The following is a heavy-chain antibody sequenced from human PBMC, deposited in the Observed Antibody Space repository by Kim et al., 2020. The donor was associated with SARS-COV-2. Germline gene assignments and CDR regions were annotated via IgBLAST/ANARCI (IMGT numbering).Heavy chain of an antibody. CDR1: GFTFSSYG. Sequence: GGSLRLSCAASGFTFSSYGMHWVRQAPGKGLEWVAVIWYDGSNKYYADSVKGRFTISRDNSKNTLYLQMNSLRAEDTAVYYCARDLAREGYYYGMDVWGQGTTVTVSS. V-gene: IGHV3-33*01. J-gene: IGHJ6*02. D-gene: IGHD3-10*01. CDR2: IWYDGSNK. CDR3: ARDLAREGYYYGMDV.